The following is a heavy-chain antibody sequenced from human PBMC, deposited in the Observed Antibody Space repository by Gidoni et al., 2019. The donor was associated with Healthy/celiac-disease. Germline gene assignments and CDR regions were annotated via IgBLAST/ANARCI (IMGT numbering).Heavy chain of an antibody. V-gene: IGHV3-9*01. J-gene: IGHJ2*01. Sequence: EVQLVESGGGLVQPGRSLRLSCAASGFTFDDYAMHWVRPAPGQGLEWVSGISLDSGSIGYADSVKCRFTISRDNAKNSLYLQMNSLRAEDTALYYCAKDSQRGTTVTTSVYFDLWGRGTLVTVSS. D-gene: IGHD4-17*01. CDR1: GFTFDDYA. CDR2: ISLDSGSI. CDR3: AKDSQRGTTVTTSVYFDL.